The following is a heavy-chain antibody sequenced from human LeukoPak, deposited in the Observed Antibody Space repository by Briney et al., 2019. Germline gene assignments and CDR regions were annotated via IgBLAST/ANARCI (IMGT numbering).Heavy chain of an antibody. D-gene: IGHD5-18*01. CDR2: ISSSGSTI. J-gene: IGHJ4*02. CDR1: GFTFSSYW. CDR3: ARRGYSSFDFDY. V-gene: IGHV3-48*04. Sequence: GGSLRLSCAASGFTFSSYWMNWARQAPGKGLEWVSYISSSGSTIYYADSVKGRFTISRDNAKNSLYLQMNSLRAEDTAVYYCARRGYSSFDFDYWGQGTLVTVSS.